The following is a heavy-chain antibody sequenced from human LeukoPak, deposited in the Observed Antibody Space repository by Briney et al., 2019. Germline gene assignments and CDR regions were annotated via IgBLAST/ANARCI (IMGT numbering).Heavy chain of an antibody. CDR2: IIPIFGTA. V-gene: IGHV1-69*13. D-gene: IGHD5-18*01. CDR1: GGTFSSYA. Sequence: SVKVSCKASGGTFSSYAISWVRQAPGQGLEWMGGIIPIFGTANYAQKFQGRVTITADESTSTAYMELSSLRSEDTAVYYCARGGRYSYGHDYWGQGTLVTVSS. J-gene: IGHJ4*02. CDR3: ARGGRYSYGHDY.